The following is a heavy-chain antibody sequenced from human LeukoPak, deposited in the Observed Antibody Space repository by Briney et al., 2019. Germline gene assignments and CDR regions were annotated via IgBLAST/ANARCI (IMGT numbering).Heavy chain of an antibody. D-gene: IGHD3-3*01. J-gene: IGHJ3*02. CDR3: TIPYYDFWSGYLSAFDI. CDR2: IKSKTDGGTT. V-gene: IGHV3-15*01. Sequence: PGGSLRLSCAASGFTFSNAWMSWVRQAPGKGLEWVGRIKSKTDGGTTDYAAPVKGRFTISRDDSKNTLYLQINSLKTEDTAVYYCTIPYYDFWSGYLSAFDIWGQGTMVTVSS. CDR1: GFTFSNAW.